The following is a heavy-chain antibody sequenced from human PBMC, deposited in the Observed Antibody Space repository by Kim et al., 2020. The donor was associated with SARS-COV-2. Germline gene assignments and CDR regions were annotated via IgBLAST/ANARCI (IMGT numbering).Heavy chain of an antibody. D-gene: IGHD3-22*01. V-gene: IGHV3-48*03. J-gene: IGHJ3*02. CDR3: ARDTRSMITGRDAFDI. Sequence: SGKGRCTISRENAKNSLYVQMNSLRAEDTAVYYCARDTRSMITGRDAFDIWGQGTMVTVSS.